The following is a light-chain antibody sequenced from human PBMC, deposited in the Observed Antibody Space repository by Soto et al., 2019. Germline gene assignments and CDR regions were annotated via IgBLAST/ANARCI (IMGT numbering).Light chain of an antibody. CDR3: QQYYKLPWT. Sequence: EIVLTQSPGTLSLSPGERATLSCRASQSVSNNYLAWYQQKPGQAPRLLIYGASTRATGIPARFSGSGSGTEFTLTISSLQSEDFAVYCCQQYYKLPWTFGQGTKVDIK. V-gene: IGKV3-15*01. CDR2: GAS. J-gene: IGKJ1*01. CDR1: QSVSNN.